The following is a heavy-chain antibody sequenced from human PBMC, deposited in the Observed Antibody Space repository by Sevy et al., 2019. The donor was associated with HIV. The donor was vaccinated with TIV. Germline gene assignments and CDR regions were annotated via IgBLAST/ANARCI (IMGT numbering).Heavy chain of an antibody. CDR1: GFTVNSNY. CDR3: ARGKSGYGYALNY. Sequence: GGSLRLSCAASGFTVNSNYMTWVRQAPGKGLEGVSVIHSDDTTYHADSVKDRFTISRDNFKNTRYLHLSSRRAEDTAVYYCARGKSGYGYALNYWGQGTLVTVSS. D-gene: IGHD5-18*01. V-gene: IGHV3-66*01. CDR2: IHSDDTT. J-gene: IGHJ4*02.